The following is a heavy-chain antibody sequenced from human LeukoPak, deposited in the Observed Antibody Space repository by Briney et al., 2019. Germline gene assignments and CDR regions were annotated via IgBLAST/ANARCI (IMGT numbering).Heavy chain of an antibody. CDR1: GFSVSSNY. V-gene: IGHV3-66*01. CDR3: ARDGYDIFSGHYVGAY. J-gene: IGHJ3*01. D-gene: IGHD3-9*01. Sequence: GGSLRLSCAASGFSVSSNYMSWVRQVPGKGLEWVSVIYSDDTTYYADSVKSRFTISRDDSKNTVYLQMNSLRAEDTAVYYCARDGYDIFSGHYVGAYWGQGTMVTVSS. CDR2: IYSDDTT.